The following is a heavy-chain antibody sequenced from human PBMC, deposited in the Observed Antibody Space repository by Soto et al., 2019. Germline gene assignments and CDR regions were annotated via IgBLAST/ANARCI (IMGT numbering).Heavy chain of an antibody. CDR2: ISGGGRTT. Sequence: EVQLLESGGDLAQPGGSLRLPCAASGFTFSSYAMSWVRQAPGKGLEWVSGISGGGRTTYYADSVKGRFTISRDNSKNTLFLQMNSLTVGDTAVYYCAKCSSASCFKEGFDYWGQGTLVTVSS. V-gene: IGHV3-23*01. D-gene: IGHD2-2*01. CDR3: AKCSSASCFKEGFDY. J-gene: IGHJ4*02. CDR1: GFTFSSYA.